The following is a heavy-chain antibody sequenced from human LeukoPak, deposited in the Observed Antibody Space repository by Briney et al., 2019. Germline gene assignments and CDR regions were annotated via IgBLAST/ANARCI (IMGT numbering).Heavy chain of an antibody. D-gene: IGHD3-10*01. Sequence: PGGSLRLSCAASGFTFSSYGMHWVRQAPGKGLEWVSAISGSGGSTYYADSVEGRFTISRDNSKNTLYLQMNSLRAEDTAVYYCAKARFSMVRGVIAYYFDYWGQGTLVTVSS. V-gene: IGHV3-23*01. J-gene: IGHJ4*02. CDR1: GFTFSSYG. CDR2: ISGSGGST. CDR3: AKARFSMVRGVIAYYFDY.